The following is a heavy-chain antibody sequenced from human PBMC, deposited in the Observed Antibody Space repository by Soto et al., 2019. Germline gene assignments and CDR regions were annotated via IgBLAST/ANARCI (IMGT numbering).Heavy chain of an antibody. D-gene: IGHD3-3*01. CDR2: INPNSGGT. V-gene: IGHV1-2*04. CDR3: ARQGFLDDYYYYYYMDV. CDR1: GYTFTGYY. Sequence: ASVKVSCKASGYTFTGYYMHWVRQAPGQGLEWMGWINPNSGGTNYAQKFQGWVTMTRDTSISTAYMELSRLRSDDTAVYYCARQGFLDDYYYYYYMDVWGKGTTVTVSS. J-gene: IGHJ6*03.